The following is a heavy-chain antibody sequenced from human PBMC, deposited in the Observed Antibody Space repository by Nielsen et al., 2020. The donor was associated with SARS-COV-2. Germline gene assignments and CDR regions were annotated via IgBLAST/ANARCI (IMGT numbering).Heavy chain of an antibody. CDR3: ARDFGYCRGGTCNYYGMDV. CDR2: INSDGSST. D-gene: IGHD2-15*01. J-gene: IGHJ6*02. V-gene: IGHV3-74*01. Sequence: VRQAPGKGLVWVSHINSDGSSTTCADSVKGRFTISRDNAKNTLYLQMNSLRAEDTAVYYCARDFGYCRGGTCNYYGMDVWGQGTTVTVSS.